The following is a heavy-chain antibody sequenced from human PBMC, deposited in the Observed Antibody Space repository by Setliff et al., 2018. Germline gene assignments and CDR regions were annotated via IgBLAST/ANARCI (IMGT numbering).Heavy chain of an antibody. J-gene: IGHJ3*01. CDR1: GFTFSGAE. Sequence: PGESLKISCAASGFTFSGAEIHWVRQAPGKGLEWVGRIKRKSDGGTTDYAAPVEGRFTISRDDSKNTVYLQMSSLKIEDTAVYYCVHNADFIGTFNTWGQGTMVTVSS. CDR2: IKRKSDGGTT. V-gene: IGHV3-15*01. CDR3: VHNADFIGTFNT. D-gene: IGHD2-8*01.